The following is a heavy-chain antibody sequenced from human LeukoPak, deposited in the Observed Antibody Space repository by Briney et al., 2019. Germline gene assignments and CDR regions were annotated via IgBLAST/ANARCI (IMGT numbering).Heavy chain of an antibody. CDR1: GFDFITYW. J-gene: IGHJ4*02. CDR3: VRAGYRDAYNL. Sequence: PGGSLRLSCAASGFDFITYWMDWVRQVPGKGLVWVSRINSDGTNTIYADSVKGRFTISRDNAKNTLSLQMTSLRAEDTAVYYCVRAGYRDAYNLWGQGTLVTVSS. D-gene: IGHD5-24*01. CDR2: INSDGTNT. V-gene: IGHV3-74*01.